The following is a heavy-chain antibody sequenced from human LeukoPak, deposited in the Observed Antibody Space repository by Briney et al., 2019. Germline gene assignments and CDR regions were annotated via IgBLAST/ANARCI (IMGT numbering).Heavy chain of an antibody. CDR2: INPNSGGT. CDR3: ARDFSADDY. V-gene: IGHV1-2*02. Sequence: VASVKVSCKASGYTFTGYYMHWVRQAPGQGLQWMGWINPNSGGTNYAQNFQGRVTMTSDTSISTAYMELSGLTSDDTAVYYCARDFSADDYWGQGTLVTVSS. CDR1: GYTFTGYY. J-gene: IGHJ4*02.